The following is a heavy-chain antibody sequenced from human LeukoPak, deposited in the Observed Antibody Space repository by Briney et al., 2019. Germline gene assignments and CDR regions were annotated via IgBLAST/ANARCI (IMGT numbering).Heavy chain of an antibody. V-gene: IGHV3-48*03. D-gene: IGHD2-2*01. CDR2: ISSSGNTI. J-gene: IGHJ5*02. Sequence: GGSLRLSCAASGFTFTSYEMNWVRQAPGKGLEWVSYISSSGNTIYYADSVKGRFTISRDNAKNSLYLQMNSLRAEDTAVYFCARGGVVVPAWGQGTLVTVSS. CDR3: ARGGVVVPA. CDR1: GFTFTSYE.